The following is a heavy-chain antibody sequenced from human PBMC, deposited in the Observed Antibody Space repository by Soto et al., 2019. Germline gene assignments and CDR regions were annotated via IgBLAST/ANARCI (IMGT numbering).Heavy chain of an antibody. Sequence: EVQLVESGGGLIQPGGSLRLSCAASGFTVSSNYMSWVRQAPGKGLEWVSVIYSGGSTYYADSVKGRFTISRDNSKNTLYLQMNSLRAEDTAVYYCASDRSYYYDSSGPIYWGQGTLVTVSS. V-gene: IGHV3-53*01. D-gene: IGHD3-22*01. CDR1: GFTVSSNY. J-gene: IGHJ4*02. CDR2: IYSGGST. CDR3: ASDRSYYYDSSGPIY.